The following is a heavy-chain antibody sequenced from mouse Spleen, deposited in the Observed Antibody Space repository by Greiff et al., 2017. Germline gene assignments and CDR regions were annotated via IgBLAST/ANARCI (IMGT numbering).Heavy chain of an antibody. V-gene: IGHV5-17*01. D-gene: IGHD3-2*02. Sequence: EVHLVESGGGLVKPGGSLKLSCAASGFTFSDYGMHWVRQAPEKGLEWVAYISSGSSTIYYADTVKGRFTISRDNAKNTLFLQMTSLRSEDTAMYYCARGGRHYFDYWGQGTTLTVSS. CDR2: ISSGSSTI. J-gene: IGHJ2*01. CDR1: GFTFSDYG. CDR3: ARGGRHYFDY.